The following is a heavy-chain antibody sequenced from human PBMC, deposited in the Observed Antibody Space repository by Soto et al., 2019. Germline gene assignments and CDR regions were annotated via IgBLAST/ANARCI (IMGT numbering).Heavy chain of an antibody. J-gene: IGHJ3*02. CDR3: ARVVPAAMGAFDI. V-gene: IGHV1-69*02. D-gene: IGHD2-2*01. CDR1: GGTFSSCT. CDR2: IIPILGIA. Sequence: SVKVSCKASGGTFSSCTISWMRQAPGQGLEWMGRIIPILGIANYAQKFQGRVTITADKSTSTAYMELSSLRSEDTAVYYCARVVPAAMGAFDIWGQGTMVTVSS.